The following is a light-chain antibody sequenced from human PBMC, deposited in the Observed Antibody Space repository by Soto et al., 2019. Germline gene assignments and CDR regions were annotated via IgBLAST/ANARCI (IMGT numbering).Light chain of an antibody. V-gene: IGKV3-20*01. CDR2: DAS. Sequence: EFVFTQSPGTLSLSPGERATLSCRASQTVRNNYLACYQQKPGQAPRLLIYDASSRATGIPDRFSGGGSGTDFTLTISRXEPEDFAVYYCQQFSSYPLTFGGGTKVDIK. CDR1: QTVRNNY. CDR3: QQFSSYPLT. J-gene: IGKJ4*01.